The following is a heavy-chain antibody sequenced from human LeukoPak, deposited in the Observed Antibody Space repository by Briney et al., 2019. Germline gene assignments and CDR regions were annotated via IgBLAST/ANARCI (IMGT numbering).Heavy chain of an antibody. CDR2: IKQDGSEK. J-gene: IGHJ6*02. V-gene: IGHV3-7*01. CDR3: ARDRTVTTFGIAYYYGMDV. D-gene: IGHD4-17*01. Sequence: GGSLRLSCAASGFTFSSYWMSWVRQAPGKGLEWVANIKQDGSEKYYVDSVKGRFTISRDNAKNSLYLQMNSLRAEDTAEYYCARDRTVTTFGIAYYYGMDVWGQGTTVTVSS. CDR1: GFTFSSYW.